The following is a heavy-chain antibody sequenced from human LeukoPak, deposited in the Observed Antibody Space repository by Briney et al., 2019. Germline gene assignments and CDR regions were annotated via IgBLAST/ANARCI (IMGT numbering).Heavy chain of an antibody. D-gene: IGHD3-22*01. CDR3: ARDLGQYYDTSDNWFDP. CDR1: GFTFSSYA. CDR2: ISYDGSNK. J-gene: IGHJ5*02. Sequence: PGRSLRLSCAASGFTFSSYAMHWVRQAPGKGLEWVAVISYDGSNKYYADSVKGRFTISRDNAKNTLNLQMNSLRAEDTAVYYCARDLGQYYDTSDNWFDPWGQRTLVTVSS. V-gene: IGHV3-30*04.